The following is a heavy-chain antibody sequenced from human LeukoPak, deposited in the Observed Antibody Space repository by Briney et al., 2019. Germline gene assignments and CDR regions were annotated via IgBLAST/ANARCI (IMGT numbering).Heavy chain of an antibody. D-gene: IGHD1-26*01. CDR3: ARHGRIYGFFDY. CDR1: GGSISSYY. Sequence: SETLSLTCTVAGGSISSYYWSWVRQPAGKGLEWLGSIYYSGSTYYNPSLKSRVTISVDTPKNQFSLKLSSVTAADTAVYYCARHGRIYGFFDYWGQGTLVTVSS. CDR2: IYYSGST. V-gene: IGHV4-59*05. J-gene: IGHJ4*02.